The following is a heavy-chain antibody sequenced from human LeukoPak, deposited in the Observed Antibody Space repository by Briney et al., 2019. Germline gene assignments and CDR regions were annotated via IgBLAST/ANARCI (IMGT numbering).Heavy chain of an antibody. CDR1: AYTFSNYL. V-gene: IGHV1-46*01. J-gene: IGHJ5*02. CDR2: IDPSGGHT. Sequence: ASVKVSCKASAYTFSNYLMHWVRQAPGQGLDWMGMIDPSGGHTDYAQKFQGRVTMTRDTSTRTVYMELSSLRSEDTAVYYCARDLGLRGVTNWFDPWGQGTLVTVSS. D-gene: IGHD3-10*01. CDR3: ARDLGLRGVTNWFDP.